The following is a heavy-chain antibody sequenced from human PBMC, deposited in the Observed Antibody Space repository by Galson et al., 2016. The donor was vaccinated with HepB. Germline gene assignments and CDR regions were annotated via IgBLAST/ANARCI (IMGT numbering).Heavy chain of an antibody. Sequence: SETLSLTCTVSGDSITSKTYYWGWIRQPPGKGLECIGNIFDSGNTYYNPSLKSRVTISVDTSKRQFSLKVKSVTAADTAVYFCVASEREVSDDYWGQGTLVTVSS. CDR1: GDSITSKTYY. V-gene: IGHV4-39*01. CDR3: VASEREVSDDY. CDR2: IFDSGNT. J-gene: IGHJ4*02. D-gene: IGHD6-6*01.